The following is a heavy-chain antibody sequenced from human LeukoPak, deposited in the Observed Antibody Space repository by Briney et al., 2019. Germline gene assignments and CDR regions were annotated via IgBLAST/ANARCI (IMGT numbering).Heavy chain of an antibody. D-gene: IGHD2-21*02. CDR2: ISSSNSTI. V-gene: IGHV3-48*01. J-gene: IGHJ4*02. CDR3: AKDSCGGDCYSFDY. CDR1: GFTFSSYS. Sequence: GGSLRLSCAASGFTFSSYSMNWVRQAPGKGLEWVSYISSSNSTIYYADSVKGRFTISRDSSKNTLYLQMNSLRAEDTAVYYCAKDSCGGDCYSFDYWGQGTLVTVSS.